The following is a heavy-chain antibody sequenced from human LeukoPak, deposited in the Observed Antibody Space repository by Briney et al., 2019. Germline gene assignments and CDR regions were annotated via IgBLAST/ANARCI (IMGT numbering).Heavy chain of an antibody. CDR3: ARGPRSIDS. Sequence: SETLSLTCTVSGGSISNYYWSWIRQPPGKGLEWIGHIDNSGSTNYNPTLKSRVTISVDTSNNQFSLKLSSVTPADTAVYYCARGPRSIDSWGQGTLVTVSS. CDR1: GGSISNYY. CDR2: IDNSGST. J-gene: IGHJ5*01. V-gene: IGHV4-59*01.